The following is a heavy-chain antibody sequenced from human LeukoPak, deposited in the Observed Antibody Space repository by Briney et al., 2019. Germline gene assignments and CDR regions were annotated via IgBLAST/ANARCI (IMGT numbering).Heavy chain of an antibody. CDR3: ARVFSYGDYGMGGYYFDY. CDR2: INPNSGGT. V-gene: IGHV1-2*02. CDR1: GYTFTGYY. Sequence: ASVKVSCKASGYTFTGYYMHWVRQAPGQGLEWMGWINPNSGGTNYVQKFQGRVTMTRDTSISTAYMELSRLRSDDTAVYYCARVFSYGDYGMGGYYFDYWGQGTLVTVSS. J-gene: IGHJ4*02. D-gene: IGHD4-17*01.